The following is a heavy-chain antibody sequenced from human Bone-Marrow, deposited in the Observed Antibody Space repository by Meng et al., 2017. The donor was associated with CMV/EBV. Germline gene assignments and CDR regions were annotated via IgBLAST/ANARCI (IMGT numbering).Heavy chain of an antibody. J-gene: IGHJ3*02. D-gene: IGHD6-13*01. CDR3: AKALHGLYSSRKGAFDI. V-gene: IGHV3-9*01. CDR2: ISWNSGSI. CDR1: GFTFDDYA. Sequence: SLKISCAASGFTFDDYAMYWVRQAPGKGLEWVSGISWNSGSIGYADSVKGRFTISRDNAKNSLYLQMNSLRAEDTALYYCAKALHGLYSSRKGAFDIWGQGTMVTVSS.